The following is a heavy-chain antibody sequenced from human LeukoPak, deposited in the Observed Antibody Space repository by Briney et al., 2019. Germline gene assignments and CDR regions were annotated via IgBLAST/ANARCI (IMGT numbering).Heavy chain of an antibody. J-gene: IGHJ5*02. CDR1: GFTFADFT. Sequence: PGRSLRLSCSASGFTFADFTMSWLRQSPGQGLEWVGFIRSKIYGGAPEHAASVAARFTISRDDSKNTLYLQMNSLKTEDTAVYYCTTSYYDSSGYYAFDPWGQGTLVTVSS. CDR3: TTSYYDSSGYYAFDP. V-gene: IGHV3-49*03. D-gene: IGHD3-22*01. CDR2: IRSKIYGGAP.